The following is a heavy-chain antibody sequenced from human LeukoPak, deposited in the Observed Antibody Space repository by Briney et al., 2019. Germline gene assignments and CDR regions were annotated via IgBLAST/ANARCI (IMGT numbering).Heavy chain of an antibody. J-gene: IGHJ5*02. CDR2: INYSGST. CDR3: AREIGSSSFWFDP. CDR1: GGSIHSGGYY. V-gene: IGHV4-31*03. Sequence: PSQTLSLTCTVSGGSIHSGGYYWSWLRQHPGKVLEWIGYINYSGSTYYNPSLKSRVAMSVDMSKNQFSLRLTSVSAADTAVYYCAREIGSSSFWFDPWGQGTLVTVSS. D-gene: IGHD6-13*01.